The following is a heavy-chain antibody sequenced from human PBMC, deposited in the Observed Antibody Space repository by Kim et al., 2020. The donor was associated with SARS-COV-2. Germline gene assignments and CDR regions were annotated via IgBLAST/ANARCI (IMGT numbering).Heavy chain of an antibody. CDR3: ARESTTGTREMGWFDP. Sequence: ASVKVSCKASGYTFTGYYMHWVRQAPGQGLEWMGWINPNSGGTNYAQKFQGRVTMTRDTSISTAYMELSRLRSDETAVYYCARESTTGTREMGWFDPWGQGTLVTVSS. D-gene: IGHD1-1*01. CDR2: INPNSGGT. CDR1: GYTFTGYY. J-gene: IGHJ5*02. V-gene: IGHV1-2*02.